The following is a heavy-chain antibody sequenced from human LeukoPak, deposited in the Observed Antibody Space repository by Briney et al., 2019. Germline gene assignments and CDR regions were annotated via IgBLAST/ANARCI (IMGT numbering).Heavy chain of an antibody. V-gene: IGHV3-11*06. CDR3: ARAGGSWYNLYNWFDP. CDR2: ISSSSSYI. Sequence: GGSLRLSCAASGFTFSDYYMSWIRQAPGKGLEWVSSISSSSSYIYYADSVKGRFTISRDNAKNSLYLQMNSLRAEDTAVYYCARAGGSWYNLYNWFDPWGQGTLVTVSS. CDR1: GFTFSDYY. D-gene: IGHD6-13*01. J-gene: IGHJ5*02.